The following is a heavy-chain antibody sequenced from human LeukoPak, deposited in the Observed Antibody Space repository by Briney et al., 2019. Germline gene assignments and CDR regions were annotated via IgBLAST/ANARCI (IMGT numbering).Heavy chain of an antibody. Sequence: SVKVSCKASGGTFSSYAISWVRQAPGQGLEWMGGIIPIFGTANYAQKFRGRVTITADESTSTAYMELSSLRSEDTAVYYCARDRAVQRDGLSGRALGYFDYWGQGTLVTVSS. J-gene: IGHJ4*02. D-gene: IGHD1-26*01. V-gene: IGHV1-69*13. CDR2: IIPIFGTA. CDR1: GGTFSSYA. CDR3: ARDRAVQRDGLSGRALGYFDY.